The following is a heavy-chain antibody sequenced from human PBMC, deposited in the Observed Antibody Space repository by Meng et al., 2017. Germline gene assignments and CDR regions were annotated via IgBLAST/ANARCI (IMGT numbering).Heavy chain of an antibody. D-gene: IGHD4-17*01. CDR1: GFTFSGSA. CDR3: MTTVTPDFDY. V-gene: IGHV3-73*01. CDR2: IRSKANSYAT. J-gene: IGHJ4*01. Sequence: GGSLRLSCAASGFTFSGSAMHWVRHASGKGLEWVGRIRSKANSYATAYAVSVKGRFTISRDDSKNTAYLQMNSLKTEDTAVYYCMTTVTPDFDYWGQGTLVTVSS.